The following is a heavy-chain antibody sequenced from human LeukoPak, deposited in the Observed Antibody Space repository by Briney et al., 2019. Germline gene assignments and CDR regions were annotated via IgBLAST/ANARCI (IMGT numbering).Heavy chain of an antibody. J-gene: IGHJ4*02. CDR2: ITSDGSNI. V-gene: IGHV3-74*01. CDR3: ARGGHSSFDY. Sequence: VSRITSDGSNINYADSVQGRFTISRDNAKNTLYLQMNSLRAEDTAVYYCARGGHSSFDYWGQGALVTVSS. D-gene: IGHD3-16*01.